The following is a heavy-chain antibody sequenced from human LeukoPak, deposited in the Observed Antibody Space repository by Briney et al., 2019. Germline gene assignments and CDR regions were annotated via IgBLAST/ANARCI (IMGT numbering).Heavy chain of an antibody. CDR2: INHSGST. Sequence: PSETLSLTCTVSGGSISSYYWSWIRQPPGKGLEWIGEINHSGSTNYNPSLKSRVTISVDTSKNQFSLKLSSVTAADTAVYYCARRRSYHDAFDIWGQGTMVTVSS. V-gene: IGHV4-34*01. CDR1: GGSISSYY. CDR3: ARRRSYHDAFDI. J-gene: IGHJ3*02. D-gene: IGHD1-26*01.